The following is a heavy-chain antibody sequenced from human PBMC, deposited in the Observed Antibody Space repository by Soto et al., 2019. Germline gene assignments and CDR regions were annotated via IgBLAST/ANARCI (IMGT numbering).Heavy chain of an antibody. CDR3: ASDYGDTDAFDI. D-gene: IGHD4-17*01. V-gene: IGHV1-18*01. Sequence: ASVKVSCKASGYTFTSYGISWVRQAPGQGLEWMGWISAYNGNTNYAQKLQGRVTMTTDTSTSTAYMEVRRLRFYDTAVYYCASDYGDTDAFDIWGQGTMVTVSS. CDR1: GYTFTSYG. CDR2: ISAYNGNT. J-gene: IGHJ3*02.